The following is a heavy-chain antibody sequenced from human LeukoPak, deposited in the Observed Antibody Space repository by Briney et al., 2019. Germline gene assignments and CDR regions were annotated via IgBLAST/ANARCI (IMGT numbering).Heavy chain of an antibody. CDR2: INSDGSST. CDR1: GFTFSSYW. D-gene: IGHD6-13*01. CDR3: ARGRGIAAAFFDY. V-gene: IGHV3-74*01. J-gene: IGHJ4*02. Sequence: GGSLRLSCAASGFTFSSYWMHWVRQAPGKGLVWVSRINSDGSSTSYADSVKGRFTISRDNAKNTLYLQMNSLRDEDTAVYYCARGRGIAAAFFDYWGQGTLVTVSS.